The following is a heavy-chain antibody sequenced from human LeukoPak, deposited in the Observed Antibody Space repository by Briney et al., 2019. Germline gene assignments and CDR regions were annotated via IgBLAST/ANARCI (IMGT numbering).Heavy chain of an antibody. J-gene: IGHJ5*02. Sequence: KPSETLSLTCTVSGGSISSSSYYWGWIRQPPGKGLEWIGSIYYSGSTYYNPSLKSRVTISVDTSKNQFSLKLSSVTAADTAVYYCVRESAYDSGWVTRWFDPWGQGTLVTVSS. D-gene: IGHD6-19*01. CDR2: IYYSGST. CDR3: VRESAYDSGWVTRWFDP. V-gene: IGHV4-39*02. CDR1: GGSISSSSYY.